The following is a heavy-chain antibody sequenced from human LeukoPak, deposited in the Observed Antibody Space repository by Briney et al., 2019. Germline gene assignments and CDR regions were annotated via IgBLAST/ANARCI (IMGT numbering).Heavy chain of an antibody. Sequence: SETLSLTCTVSGGSMSSYYWRWIRQPPGKGLEWIGYIYYSGTTYYNPSLKSRVTISVDTSKNQFSLNLSSVTAADTAAYYCARRGYCSPTTCWVFDPWGQGTLVTVSS. CDR2: IYYSGTT. D-gene: IGHD2-2*01. CDR3: ARRGYCSPTTCWVFDP. V-gene: IGHV4-59*01. CDR1: GGSMSSYY. J-gene: IGHJ1*01.